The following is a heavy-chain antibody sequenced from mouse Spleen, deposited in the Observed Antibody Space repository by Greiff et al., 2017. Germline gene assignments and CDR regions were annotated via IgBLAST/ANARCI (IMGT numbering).Heavy chain of an antibody. D-gene: IGHD1-1*01. CDR2: ISSGSSTI. CDR3: ARRYGSSYNYAMDY. Sequence: EVHLVESGGGLVKPGGSLKLSCAASGFTFSDYGMHWVRQAPEKGLEWVAYISSGSSTIYYADTVKGRFTISRDNAKNTLFLQMTSLRSEDTAMYYCARRYGSSYNYAMDYWGQGTSVTVSS. V-gene: IGHV5-17*01. J-gene: IGHJ4*01. CDR1: GFTFSDYG.